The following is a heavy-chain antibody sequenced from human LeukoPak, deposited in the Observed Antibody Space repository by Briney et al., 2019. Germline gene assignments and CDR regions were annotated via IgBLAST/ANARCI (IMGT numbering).Heavy chain of an antibody. CDR1: GFTFSSYA. CDR2: ISGSDGST. J-gene: IGHJ4*02. CDR3: AKFTIQLWFFDY. D-gene: IGHD5-18*01. Sequence: PGGSLRLSCAASGFTFSSYAMSWVRQAPGKGLEWVSAISGSDGSTYYADSVKGRFTISRDNSKNTLYLQMNSLRAEDTAVYYCAKFTIQLWFFDYWGQGTLVTVSS. V-gene: IGHV3-23*01.